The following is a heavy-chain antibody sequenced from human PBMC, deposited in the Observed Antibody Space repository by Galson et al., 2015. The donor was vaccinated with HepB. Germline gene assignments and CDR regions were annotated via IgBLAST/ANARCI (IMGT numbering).Heavy chain of an antibody. CDR1: GFTFSSYA. D-gene: IGHD6-13*01. Sequence: SLRLSCAASGFTFSSYAMHWVRQAPGKGLEWVAVISYDGSNKYYADSVKGRFTISRDNSKNTLYLQMNSLRAEDTAVYYCARDPVHPSYSSSSVDYWGQGTLVTVSS. V-gene: IGHV3-30*04. CDR2: ISYDGSNK. J-gene: IGHJ4*02. CDR3: ARDPVHPSYSSSSVDY.